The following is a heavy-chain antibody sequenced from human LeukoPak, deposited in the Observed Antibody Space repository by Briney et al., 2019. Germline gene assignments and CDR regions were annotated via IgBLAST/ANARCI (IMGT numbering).Heavy chain of an antibody. CDR3: ARDQRGPFYFEY. CDR1: GGSISTYY. CDR2: IYDSGST. V-gene: IGHV4-59*01. J-gene: IGHJ4*02. Sequence: SETLSLTCTVSGGSISTYYWSWIRQPPGKGLEWIGYIYDSGSTNYNPSLKSRVAISVDTSKNQFSLKLSSVTAADTAVYYCARDQRGPFYFEYWGQGTLVTVSS. D-gene: IGHD3-3*02.